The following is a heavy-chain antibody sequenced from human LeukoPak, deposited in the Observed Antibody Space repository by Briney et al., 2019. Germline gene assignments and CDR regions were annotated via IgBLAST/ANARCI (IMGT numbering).Heavy chain of an antibody. CDR2: INPSGGST. J-gene: IGHJ4*02. Sequence: ASVKVSCKASGYTFTSYYMHWVRQAPGQGLEWMGIINPSGGSTSYAQRFQGRVTMTRDTSTSTVYMELSSLRSEDTAVYYCARESTQYYFDYWGQGTLVTVSS. V-gene: IGHV1-46*01. CDR3: ARESTQYYFDY. CDR1: GYTFTSYY.